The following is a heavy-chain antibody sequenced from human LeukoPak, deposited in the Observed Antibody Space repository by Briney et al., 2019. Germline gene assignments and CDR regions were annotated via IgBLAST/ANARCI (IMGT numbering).Heavy chain of an antibody. V-gene: IGHV4-59*01. J-gene: IGHJ3*02. CDR1: GGSISGYY. CDR2: IYYSGST. CDR3: ARAESGYSYGPDAFDI. D-gene: IGHD5-18*01. Sequence: SETLSLTCTVSGGSISGYYWSWIRQPPGKGLEWIGYIYYSGSTNYNPSLKSRVTISVDTSKNQFSLKLSSVTAADTAVYYCARAESGYSYGPDAFDIWGQGTMVTVSS.